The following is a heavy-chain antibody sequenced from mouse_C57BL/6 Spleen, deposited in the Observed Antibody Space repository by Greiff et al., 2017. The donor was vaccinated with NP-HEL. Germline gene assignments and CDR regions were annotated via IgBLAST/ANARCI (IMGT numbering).Heavy chain of an antibody. V-gene: IGHV5-9*01. Sequence: EVQLVESGGGLVKPGGSLKLSCAASGFTFSSYTMSWVRQTPEKRLEWVATISGGGGNTYYPDSVKGRFTISRDNAKNTLYLQMSSLRSEDTALYYCASGYYYGSSYDWFAYWGQGTLVTVSA. CDR1: GFTFSSYT. D-gene: IGHD1-1*01. CDR3: ASGYYYGSSYDWFAY. CDR2: ISGGGGNT. J-gene: IGHJ3*01.